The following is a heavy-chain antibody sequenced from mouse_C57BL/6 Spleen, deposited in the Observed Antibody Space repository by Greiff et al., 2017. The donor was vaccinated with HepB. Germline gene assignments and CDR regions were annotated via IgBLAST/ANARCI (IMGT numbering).Heavy chain of an antibody. D-gene: IGHD4-1*01. V-gene: IGHV1-55*01. J-gene: IGHJ2*01. CDR3: ARGGLGQGYFDY. CDR1: GYTFTSYW. Sequence: QVQLQQPGAELVKPGASVKMSCKASGYTFTSYWITWVKQRPGQGLEWIGDIYPGSGSTNYNEKFKSKATLTVDTSSSTAYMQLSSLTSEDSAVYYCARGGLGQGYFDYWGQGTTLTVSS. CDR2: IYPGSGST.